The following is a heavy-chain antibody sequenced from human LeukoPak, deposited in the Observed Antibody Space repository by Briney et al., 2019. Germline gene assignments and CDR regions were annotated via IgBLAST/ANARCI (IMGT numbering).Heavy chain of an antibody. Sequence: PSETLSLTCTVSGASISTYYWSWIRQPPGKGLEWIGYIYYNGSTNYNPSLKSRVTMSVDTSKNQFSLKLSSVTAADTAVYYCARAKKQSYCSSTSCSNNFDYWGQGTLVTVSS. D-gene: IGHD2-2*01. J-gene: IGHJ4*02. CDR3: ARAKKQSYCSSTSCSNNFDY. CDR1: GASISTYY. V-gene: IGHV4-59*12. CDR2: IYYNGST.